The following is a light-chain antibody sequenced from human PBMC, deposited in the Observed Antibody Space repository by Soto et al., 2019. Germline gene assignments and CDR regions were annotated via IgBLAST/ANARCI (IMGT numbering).Light chain of an antibody. V-gene: IGKV1-39*01. J-gene: IGKJ1*01. Sequence: QMTQSPSSLSASVGDIVTITCRASQSITTYLNWYQQKPGNAPNLLIYAASNLQSGVPSRFSGSVSGTDFTLTINSLHPEDFATYYCQQTKNVPWTFGRGTKVENK. CDR2: AAS. CDR1: QSITTY. CDR3: QQTKNVPWT.